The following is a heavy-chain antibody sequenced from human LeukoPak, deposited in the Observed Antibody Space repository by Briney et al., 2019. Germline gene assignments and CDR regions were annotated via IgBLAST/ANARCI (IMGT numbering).Heavy chain of an antibody. J-gene: IGHJ6*03. V-gene: IGHV1-2*02. CDR1: GYTFTGYY. D-gene: IGHD2/OR15-2a*01. Sequence: VASVKVSCKASGYTFTGYYMHWVRQAPGQGLEWMGWINPNSGGTNYAQKFQGRVTMTRDTSISTAYMELSRLRSDDTAVYYCARVLVLQGQVYYYMDVWGKGTTVTVSS. CDR2: INPNSGGT. CDR3: ARVLVLQGQVYYYMDV.